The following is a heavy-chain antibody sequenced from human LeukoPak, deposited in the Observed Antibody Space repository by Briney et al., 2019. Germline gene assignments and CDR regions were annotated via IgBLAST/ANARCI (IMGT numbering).Heavy chain of an antibody. J-gene: IGHJ4*02. V-gene: IGHV4-34*01. CDR3: ARQGAYNSGSYYWFDY. D-gene: IGHD3-10*01. CDR1: GGSFSGYC. Sequence: SETLSLTCAVVGGSFSGYCWNWIRQPPGKGLEWIAEINHDRTTKYNPSLKSRVPISVDTSRNQFSLKLSSVTAADTAVYYCARQGAYNSGSYYWFDYWGQGTLVTVSS. CDR2: INHDRTT.